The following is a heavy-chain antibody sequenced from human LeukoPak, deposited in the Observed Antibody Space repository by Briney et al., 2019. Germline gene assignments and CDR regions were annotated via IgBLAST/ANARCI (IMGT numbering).Heavy chain of an antibody. CDR1: GFTFSSYT. V-gene: IGHV3-48*01. D-gene: IGHD3-9*01. CDR2: ISSSSSAI. Sequence: GGSLRLSCAASGFTFSSYTMNWVRQAPGKGLEWVSSISSSSSAIYYAASVKGRFTISRDKAKNSLYLQMNSLRGEDTAVYYCARGALRYSDYWGQGTLVTVSS. J-gene: IGHJ4*02. CDR3: ARGALRYSDY.